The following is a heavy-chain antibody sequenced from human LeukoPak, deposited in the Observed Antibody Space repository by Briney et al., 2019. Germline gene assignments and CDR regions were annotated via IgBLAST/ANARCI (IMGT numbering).Heavy chain of an antibody. D-gene: IGHD3-22*01. Sequence: SGGSLRLSCAASGFTFSSYGMHWVRQAPGKGLEWVAVISYDGSNKYYADSVKGRFTISRDNSKNTLYLQMNSLRAEDTAVYYCAKHSYDSSGYSDYWGQGTLVTVSS. CDR2: ISYDGSNK. J-gene: IGHJ4*02. CDR1: GFTFSSYG. V-gene: IGHV3-30*18. CDR3: AKHSYDSSGYSDY.